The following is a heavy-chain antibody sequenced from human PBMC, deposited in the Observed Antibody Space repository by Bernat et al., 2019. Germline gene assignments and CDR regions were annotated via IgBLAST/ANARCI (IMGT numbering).Heavy chain of an antibody. V-gene: IGHV4-59*08. CDR1: GGSISSYY. CDR2: IYNTGRT. Sequence: QVQLQESGPGLVKPSETLSLACTVSGGSISSYYWSWIRQPPGKGLECIGYIYNTGRTNYNPSLKGRVTISVATSKNQSSLTLTSVTAADTAVYYCASLYGDYDWFDPWGQGTLVTVSS. D-gene: IGHD4-17*01. J-gene: IGHJ5*02. CDR3: ASLYGDYDWFDP.